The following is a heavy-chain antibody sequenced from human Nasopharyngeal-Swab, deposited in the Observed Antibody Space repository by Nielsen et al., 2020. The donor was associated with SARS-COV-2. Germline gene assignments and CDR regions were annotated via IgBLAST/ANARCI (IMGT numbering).Heavy chain of an antibody. D-gene: IGHD3-22*01. V-gene: IGHV4-59*11. CDR2: VPYSGIT. J-gene: IGHJ4*02. CDR3: AREEYYYDSSGNYYRAFDN. Sequence: SETLSLTCTVSGAFISGHHWSWIRQPPGKGLEWIGYVPYSGITTYNPSLNSRVTISADSSKNQFSLELGSVTAADTAVHYCAREEYYYDSSGNYYRAFDNWGQGTLVSVSS. CDR1: GAFISGHH.